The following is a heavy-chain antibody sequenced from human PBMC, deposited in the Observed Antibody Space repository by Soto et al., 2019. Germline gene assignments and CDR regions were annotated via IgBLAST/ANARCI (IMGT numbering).Heavy chain of an antibody. CDR1: GFTFSSYD. D-gene: IGHD2-2*01. Sequence: GGSLRLSCAASGFTFSSYDMHWVRQATGKGLEWVSAIGTAGDTYYPGSVKGRFTISRENAKNSLYLQMNSLRAGDTAVYYCARVVLDCSSTSCYRRGGRDWYFDLWGRGTLVTVSS. J-gene: IGHJ2*01. CDR3: ARVVLDCSSTSCYRRGGRDWYFDL. V-gene: IGHV3-13*01. CDR2: IGTAGDT.